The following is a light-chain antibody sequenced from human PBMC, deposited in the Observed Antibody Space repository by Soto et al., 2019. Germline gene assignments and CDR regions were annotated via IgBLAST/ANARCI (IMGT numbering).Light chain of an antibody. CDR3: SSYAGSYTEV. CDR1: SSDIGTYNV. V-gene: IGLV2-23*01. CDR2: EGS. Sequence: QSALTQPASVSGSPGQSITISCTGTSSDIGTYNVVSWYQQHPGKAPKLMIYEGSKRPSGVSNRFSGAKSGNTASLTISELQAEDEADYYCSSYAGSYTEVFGGGTKLTVL. J-gene: IGLJ3*02.